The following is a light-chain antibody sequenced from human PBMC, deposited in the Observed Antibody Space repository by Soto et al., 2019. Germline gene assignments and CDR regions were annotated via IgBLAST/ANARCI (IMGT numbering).Light chain of an antibody. CDR3: QHYDAYSRT. CDR2: KAS. V-gene: IGKV1-5*03. CDR1: QGIDSW. Sequence: DIQMTQSPSTLSASIGDRVTITCRASQGIDSWLAWYQQKPGKAPKLLIYKASSLQSGVPSRFSGSGSGTEFTLTISGLQPDDFATYYCQHYDAYSRTFGQGTKVDVK. J-gene: IGKJ1*01.